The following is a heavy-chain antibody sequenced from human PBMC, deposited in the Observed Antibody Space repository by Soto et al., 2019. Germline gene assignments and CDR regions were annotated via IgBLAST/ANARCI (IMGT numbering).Heavy chain of an antibody. CDR3: ARGRYAIRGAFIIGELDY. CDR2: MNPNSGIT. Sequence: QVQLVQSGAGVKMPGASVRVSCKASGYTFISHDISWVRQATGQGLEWMGWMNPNSGITGYGQKFQGRVTMTRNTSTSTAYMELSSLRSDDTAVYYCARGRYAIRGAFIIGELDYWGQGSLVIVSS. CDR1: GYTFISHD. J-gene: IGHJ4*02. D-gene: IGHD3-10*01. V-gene: IGHV1-8*01.